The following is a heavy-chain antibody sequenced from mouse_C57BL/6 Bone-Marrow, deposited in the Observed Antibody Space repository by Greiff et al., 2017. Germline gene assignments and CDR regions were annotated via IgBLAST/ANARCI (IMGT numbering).Heavy chain of an antibody. Sequence: VQLQQSGPELVKPGASVKIPCKASGYTFTDYNMDWVKQSHGKSLEWIGDINPNNGGTIYNQKFKGKATVTVDKSSSTDYMELRSLTSEDTAVYDCASSITTVVVDWYFDVWGTGTTVTVSS. V-gene: IGHV1-18*01. J-gene: IGHJ1*03. D-gene: IGHD1-1*01. CDR3: ASSITTVVVDWYFDV. CDR2: INPNNGGT. CDR1: GYTFTDYN.